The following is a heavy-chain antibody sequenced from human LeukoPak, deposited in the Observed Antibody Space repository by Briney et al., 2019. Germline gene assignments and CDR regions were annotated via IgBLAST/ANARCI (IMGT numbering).Heavy chain of an antibody. V-gene: IGHV3-30*18. J-gene: IGHJ4*02. Sequence: PGGSLRLSCAASGFTFSDSGMHWVRQAPGKGLEWVAIISFDGSRRFYADSVRGRFTVSSDNSKNTLFLQMDSLSADDTGVYYCAKEGTDYGDYPYFFDYWGQGTLVTVSS. CDR1: GFTFSDSG. CDR2: ISFDGSRR. CDR3: AKEGTDYGDYPYFFDY. D-gene: IGHD4-17*01.